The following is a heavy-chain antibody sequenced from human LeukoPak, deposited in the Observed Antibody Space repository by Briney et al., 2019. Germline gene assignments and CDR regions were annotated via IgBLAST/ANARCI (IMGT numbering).Heavy chain of an antibody. CDR1: GGSISSSSYY. CDR3: ARVPFSPYYDFWSGYYGYYFDY. CDR2: IYYSGST. D-gene: IGHD3-3*01. J-gene: IGHJ4*02. V-gene: IGHV4-39*07. Sequence: PSETLSLTCTVSGGSISSSSYYWGWIRQPPGKGLEWIGSIYYSGSTYYNPSLKSRVTISVDTSKNQLSLKLSSVTAADTAVYYCARVPFSPYYDFWSGYYGYYFDYWGQGTLVTVSS.